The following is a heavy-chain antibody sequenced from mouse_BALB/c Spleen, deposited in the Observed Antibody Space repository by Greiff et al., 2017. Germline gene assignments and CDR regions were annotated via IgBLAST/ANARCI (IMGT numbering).Heavy chain of an antibody. CDR3: ARGDGNYVAWFAY. V-gene: IGHV7-3*02. D-gene: IGHD2-1*01. J-gene: IGHJ3*01. CDR2: IRNKANGYTT. Sequence: EVKLVESGGGLVQPGGSLRLSCATSGFTFTDYYMSWVRQPPGKALEWLGFIRNKANGYTTEYSASVKGRFTISRDNSQSILYLQMNTLRAEDSATYYCARGDGNYVAWFAYWGQGTLVTVSA. CDR1: GFTFTDYY.